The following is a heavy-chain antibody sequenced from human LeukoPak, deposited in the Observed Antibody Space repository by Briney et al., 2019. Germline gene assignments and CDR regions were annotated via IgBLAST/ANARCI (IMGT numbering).Heavy chain of an antibody. CDR3: ATDNRGGSYGVRDAFDI. CDR2: MNPNSGNT. Sequence: EASVKVSCKASGYTFTSYDINWVRQATGQGLEWMGWMNPNSGNTGYAQKFQGRVTMTRNTSISTAYMELSSLRSEDTAVYYCATDNRGGSYGVRDAFDIWGQGTMVTVSS. V-gene: IGHV1-8*01. D-gene: IGHD1-26*01. CDR1: GYTFTSYD. J-gene: IGHJ3*02.